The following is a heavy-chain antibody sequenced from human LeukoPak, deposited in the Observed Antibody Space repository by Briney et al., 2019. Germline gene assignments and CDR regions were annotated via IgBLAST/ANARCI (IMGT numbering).Heavy chain of an antibody. J-gene: IGHJ3*02. CDR1: GGSFSGYY. V-gene: IGHV4-34*01. CDR2: INHSGST. D-gene: IGHD6-6*01. Sequence: SETLSLTCAVYGGSFSGYYWSWIRQPPGKGLEWIGEINHSGSTNYNPSLKSRVTISVDTSKNQFSLKLSSVTAADTAVYYCARRCCSGSSIAARPDAFDIWGQGTMVTVSS. CDR3: ARRCCSGSSIAARPDAFDI.